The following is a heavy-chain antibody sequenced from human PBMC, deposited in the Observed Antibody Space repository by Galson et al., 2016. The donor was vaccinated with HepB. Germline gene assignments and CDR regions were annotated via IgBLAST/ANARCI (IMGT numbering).Heavy chain of an antibody. Sequence: SLRLSCAASGFTFSGYYMSWIRQAPGKGLELVSHIGSSGSIYYTDSVKGRFTISRDNAKNSLYLQMNSLRAEDTAVYYCVHGDYPYWGQGTLVTVSS. CDR1: GFTFSGYY. D-gene: IGHD4-17*01. CDR2: IGSSGSI. CDR3: VHGDYPY. V-gene: IGHV3-11*01. J-gene: IGHJ4*02.